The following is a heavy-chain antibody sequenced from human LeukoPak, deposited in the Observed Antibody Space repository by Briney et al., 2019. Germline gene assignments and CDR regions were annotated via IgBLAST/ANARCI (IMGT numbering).Heavy chain of an antibody. Sequence: SETLPLTCTVSGGSISSYYWSWVRQPPREGLEWIGDIYYSGSTNYNPSLKSRVTISVDTSKNQFSLKLSSVTAADTAVYYCARALRARITGTTASVYGMDVWGQGTTVTVSS. D-gene: IGHD1-20*01. V-gene: IGHV4-59*01. CDR3: ARALRARITGTTASVYGMDV. CDR1: GGSISSYY. CDR2: IYYSGST. J-gene: IGHJ6*02.